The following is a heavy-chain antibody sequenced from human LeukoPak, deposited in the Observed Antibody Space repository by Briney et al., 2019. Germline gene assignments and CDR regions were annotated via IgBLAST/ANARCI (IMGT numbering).Heavy chain of an antibody. CDR1: GYSFTSYW. V-gene: IGHV5-51*01. Sequence: GESLKISCKGSGYSFTSYWIGWVRQMPGKSLEWMGIIYPGDCDTRYRAYFQGQVTISADRSISIAYLQWSSLKASDTAMYYCASGGCTNGVCYKDAFDIWGQGTMVTVSS. J-gene: IGHJ3*02. D-gene: IGHD2-8*01. CDR3: ASGGCTNGVCYKDAFDI. CDR2: IYPGDCDT.